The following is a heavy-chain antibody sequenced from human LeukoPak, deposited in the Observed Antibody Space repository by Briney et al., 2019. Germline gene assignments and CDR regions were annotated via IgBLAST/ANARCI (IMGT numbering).Heavy chain of an antibody. Sequence: SETLSLTCTVSGGSISSSSYYWGWIRQPPGKGLEWIGTIYYTGGTYYNPSLKSRVTISIGTSKNQFSLKLSSVTAADTAVYYCARDLVPDSSSFPGYWGQGTLVTVSS. J-gene: IGHJ4*02. CDR2: IYYTGGT. CDR3: ARDLVPDSSSFPGY. D-gene: IGHD2-2*01. V-gene: IGHV4-39*07. CDR1: GGSISSSSYY.